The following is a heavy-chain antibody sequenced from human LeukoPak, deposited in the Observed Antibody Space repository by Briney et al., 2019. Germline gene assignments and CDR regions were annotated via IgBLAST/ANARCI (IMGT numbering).Heavy chain of an antibody. CDR2: INHSGST. Sequence: KPSETLSLTCAVYGGSFSGYYWSWIRQPPGKGLEWIGEINHSGSTNYNPSLKSRVTISVDTSKNQFSLKLSSVTAADTAVYYCARRRYSYGPNWFDPWGQGTLVTVSS. CDR3: ARRRYSYGPNWFDP. V-gene: IGHV4-34*01. J-gene: IGHJ5*02. CDR1: GGSFSGYY. D-gene: IGHD5-18*01.